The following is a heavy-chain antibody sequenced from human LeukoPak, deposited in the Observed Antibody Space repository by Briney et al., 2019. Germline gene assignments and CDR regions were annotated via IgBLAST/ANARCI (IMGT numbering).Heavy chain of an antibody. CDR1: GFTFSGYG. D-gene: IGHD3-10*01. CDR3: GVVY. CDR2: IKEDGSEK. V-gene: IGHV3-7*01. J-gene: IGHJ4*02. Sequence: GGSLRLSCAASGFTFSGYGMHWVRQAPGKGLEWVANIKEDGSEKYYVDSVKGRFTISRDNAKNSLYLQMNSLRAEDTAVYYCGVVYWGQGTLVTVSS.